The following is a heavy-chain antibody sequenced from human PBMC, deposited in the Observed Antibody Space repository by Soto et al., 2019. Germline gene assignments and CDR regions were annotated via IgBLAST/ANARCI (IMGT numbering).Heavy chain of an antibody. CDR3: AREDDGGDRDYYGLDV. Sequence: QVQLQQSGPGLVEPSQTLSVTCAVSGGSMSSEYFHWTWIRQSPGKGLEWIGYIHYTGSIMYNPSFKSRLTMAVDTTKNQFSLQLTSVTAADTAVYFCAREDDGGDRDYYGLDVWGQGTTVTVSS. J-gene: IGHJ6*02. D-gene: IGHD2-21*01. CDR1: GGSMSSEYFH. CDR2: IHYTGSI. V-gene: IGHV4-30-4*08.